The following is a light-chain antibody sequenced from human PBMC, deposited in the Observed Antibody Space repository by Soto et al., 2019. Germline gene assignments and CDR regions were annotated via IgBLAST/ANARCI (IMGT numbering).Light chain of an antibody. CDR1: QSVSSN. V-gene: IGKV3-15*01. CDR3: QQYNNWPPQIT. Sequence: EIVLAQSPGTLSFSPRERDNLXWTSSQSVSSNLAWYQQKPGQAPRLLIYGASTRATGIPARFSGSGSGTEFSLTISSLQSEDFAVYYCQQYNNWPPQITFGQGTRLEIK. J-gene: IGKJ5*01. CDR2: GAS.